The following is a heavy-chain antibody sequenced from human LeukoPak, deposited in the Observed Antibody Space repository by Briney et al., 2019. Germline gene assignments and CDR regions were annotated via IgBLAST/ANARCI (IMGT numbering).Heavy chain of an antibody. J-gene: IGHJ4*02. Sequence: SETLSLTCTVSGGSISSSSYYWGWIRQPPGKGLEWIGSIYYSGSTYYNPSLKSRVTISVDTSKNQFSLKLSSVTAAETGVYYCARTNRGTGVGFDYWGQGTLVTVSS. CDR1: GGSISSSSYY. V-gene: IGHV4-39*01. CDR3: ARTNRGTGVGFDY. D-gene: IGHD1-1*01. CDR2: IYYSGST.